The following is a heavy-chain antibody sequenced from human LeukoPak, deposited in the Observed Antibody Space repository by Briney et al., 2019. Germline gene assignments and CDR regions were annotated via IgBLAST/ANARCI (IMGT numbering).Heavy chain of an antibody. V-gene: IGHV3-30-3*01. D-gene: IGHD6-19*01. CDR3: ARAYRTTRIAVAGHYYDMDG. CDR1: GFTFSSYA. J-gene: IGHJ6*02. CDR2: ISYDGSNK. Sequence: GRSLRLSCAASGFTFSSYAMHWVRQAPGKGLEWVAVISYDGSNKYYADSVKGRFTISRDNSKNTLYLQMNSLRAEDTAVYYCARAYRTTRIAVAGHYYDMDGWGQGTTVTVSS.